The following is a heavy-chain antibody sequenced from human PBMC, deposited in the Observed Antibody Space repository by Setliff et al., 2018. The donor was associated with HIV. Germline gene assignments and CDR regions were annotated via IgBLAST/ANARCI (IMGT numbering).Heavy chain of an antibody. V-gene: IGHV4-34*01. J-gene: IGHJ6*03. D-gene: IGHD6-13*01. Sequence: SETLSLTCAVYGGSFSGYYWSWIRQPPGKGLEWIGYIYYSGSTYYNPSLKSRVTISVDTSKDQFSLRLSSVTAADTAVYYCARVSCSSWYSIPRYYYYSIDAWGNGTTVTVSS. CDR1: GGSFSGYY. CDR3: ARVSCSSWYSIPRYYYYSIDA. CDR2: IYYSGST.